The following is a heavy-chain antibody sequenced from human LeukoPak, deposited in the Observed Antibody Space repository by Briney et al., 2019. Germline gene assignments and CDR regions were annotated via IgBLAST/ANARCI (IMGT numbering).Heavy chain of an antibody. V-gene: IGHV4-59*08. CDR3: ARQGSGSYYPYFDY. Sequence: PSETLSLNCTVSGGSISTHYWSWIRQPPGKGLEWIGYIYYSGSTNYNPSLKSRVSISVDTSKNQFSLKLSSVTAADTAVYYCARQGSGSYYPYFDYWGQGTLVTVSS. J-gene: IGHJ4*02. CDR2: IYYSGST. D-gene: IGHD1-26*01. CDR1: GGSISTHY.